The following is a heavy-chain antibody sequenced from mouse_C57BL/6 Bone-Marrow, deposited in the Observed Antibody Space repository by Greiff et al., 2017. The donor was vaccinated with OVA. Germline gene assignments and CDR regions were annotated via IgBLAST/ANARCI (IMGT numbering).Heavy chain of an antibody. J-gene: IGHJ1*03. CDR2: IDPSDSYT. D-gene: IGHD1-1*01. CDR3: AREKYYYGSSQWYFDV. V-gene: IGHV1-69*01. CDR1: GYTFTSYW. Sequence: QVQLQQPGAELVMPGASVKLSCKASGYTFTSYWMHWVKQRPGQGLEWIGEIDPSDSYTNYNQKFKGKSTLTVDKSSSTAYMQLSSLTSEDSAVYYCAREKYYYGSSQWYFDVWGTGTTVTVSS.